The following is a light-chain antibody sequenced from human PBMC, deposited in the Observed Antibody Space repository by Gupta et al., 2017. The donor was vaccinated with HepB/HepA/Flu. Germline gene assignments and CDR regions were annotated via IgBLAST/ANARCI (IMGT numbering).Light chain of an antibody. CDR1: AGAVTRGPY. CDR3: DVAYDGVAV. Sequence: AVVTQEPSLTVSPGGTVTLTCASTAGAVTRGPYPYWFHQKTGHAPRTLIVDGHNRHSWTPARFSGSRRGGKAALTLAGAKAEDEDDYYWDVAYDGVAVFGGGTKLTVL. J-gene: IGLJ2*01. CDR2: DGH. V-gene: IGLV7-46*01.